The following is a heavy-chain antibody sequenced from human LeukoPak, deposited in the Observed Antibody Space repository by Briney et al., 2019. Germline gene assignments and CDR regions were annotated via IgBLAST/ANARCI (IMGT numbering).Heavy chain of an antibody. V-gene: IGHV3-23*01. CDR2: ISGSGGST. CDR1: GFTFSSYA. Sequence: PGGSLRLSCAASGFTFSSYAMSWVRQAPGKGLEWVSAISGSGGSTYYADSVKGRFAISRGNSKNTLYLQMNSLRAEDTAVYYCAKDLRPGYSSSWYFDYWGQGTLVTVSS. J-gene: IGHJ4*02. CDR3: AKDLRPGYSSSWYFDY. D-gene: IGHD6-13*01.